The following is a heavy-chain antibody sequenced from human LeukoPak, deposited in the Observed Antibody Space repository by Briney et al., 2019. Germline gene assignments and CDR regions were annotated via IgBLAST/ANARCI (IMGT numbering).Heavy chain of an antibody. CDR1: GFTLSTYA. J-gene: IGHJ4*02. CDR2: FSPSGGGT. D-gene: IGHD1-26*01. V-gene: IGHV3-23*01. CDR3: ARALRIYYYFDY. Sequence: GGSLRLSCAASGFTLSTYAMSWVRQAPGKGLEWVSAFSPSGGGTYYADSVKGRFTISRDNSKNTLYLQMNSLRAEDTAVYYCARALRIYYYFDYWGQGTLVTVSS.